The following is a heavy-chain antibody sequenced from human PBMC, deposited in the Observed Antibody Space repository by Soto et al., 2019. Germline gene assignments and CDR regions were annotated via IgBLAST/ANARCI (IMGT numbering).Heavy chain of an antibody. J-gene: IGHJ4*02. CDR3: TTSGPIVAVTATPFDY. V-gene: IGHV3-15*01. CDR1: GFTFSNAW. CDR2: IKSKTDGGTT. D-gene: IGHD2-21*02. Sequence: GGSLRLSCAASGFTFSNAWMSWVRQAPGKGLEWVGRIKSKTDGGTTDYAAPVKGRFAISRDDSKNTLYLQMNSLKTEDTAVYYCTTSGPIVAVTATPFDYWGQGTLVTVSS.